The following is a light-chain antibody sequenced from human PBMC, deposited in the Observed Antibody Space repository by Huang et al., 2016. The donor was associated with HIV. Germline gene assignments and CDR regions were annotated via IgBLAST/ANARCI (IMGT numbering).Light chain of an antibody. V-gene: IGKV3-11*01. CDR1: QRVNTF. CDR2: DAS. Sequence: EIMLTQSPATLSLSPGKKAALSCRASQRVNTFLAWYQQKPGQAPRLLSYDASNRATGIPARFSGSVSGTDFTLTISSLEPEDSAVYYCQQRSDWPLTLGGGTKVEIQ. CDR3: QQRSDWPLT. J-gene: IGKJ4*01.